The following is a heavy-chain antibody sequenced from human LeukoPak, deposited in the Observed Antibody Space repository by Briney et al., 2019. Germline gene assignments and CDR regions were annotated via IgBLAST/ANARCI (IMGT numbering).Heavy chain of an antibody. CDR3: ARGFSYYYDSSGRDTGLDY. CDR2: IYHSGST. D-gene: IGHD3-22*01. V-gene: IGHV4-4*02. CDR1: GFTFSTYSM. Sequence: PGGSLRLSCAASGFTFSTYSMNWVRQAPGKGLEWIGEIYHSGSTNYNPSLKSRVTISVDKSKNQFSLKLSSVTAADTAVYYCARGFSYYYDSSGRDTGLDYWGQGTLVTVSS. J-gene: IGHJ4*02.